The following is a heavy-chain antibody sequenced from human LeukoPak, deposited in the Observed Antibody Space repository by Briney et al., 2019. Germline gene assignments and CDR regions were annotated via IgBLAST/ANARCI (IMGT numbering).Heavy chain of an antibody. V-gene: IGHV1-69*13. CDR1: GGTFSSYA. Sequence: GASVNVSCKASGGTFSSYAISWVRQAPGQGLEWMGGIIPIFGTANYAQKFQGRVTITADESTSTAYMELSSLRSEDTAVYYCASPRGYSYGVRQWLVKDYYYGMDVWGQGTTVTVSS. J-gene: IGHJ6*02. CDR3: ASPRGYSYGVRQWLVKDYYYGMDV. CDR2: IIPIFGTA. D-gene: IGHD5-18*01.